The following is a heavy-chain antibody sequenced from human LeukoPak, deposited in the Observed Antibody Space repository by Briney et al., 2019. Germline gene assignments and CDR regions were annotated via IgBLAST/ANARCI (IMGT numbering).Heavy chain of an antibody. CDR1: GGSISSYY. J-gene: IGHJ5*02. Sequence: SETLSLTCTVSGGSISSYYWRWLRQPPGTVLESIRYIPYSGSTNYNPSLKSRVTISVDTSKNQFSLKLSSVTAEDTAVYYCARDRWGYCSGGSCYSKNWFDPWGQGTLVTVSS. CDR2: IPYSGST. D-gene: IGHD2-15*01. V-gene: IGHV4-59*01. CDR3: ARDRWGYCSGGSCYSKNWFDP.